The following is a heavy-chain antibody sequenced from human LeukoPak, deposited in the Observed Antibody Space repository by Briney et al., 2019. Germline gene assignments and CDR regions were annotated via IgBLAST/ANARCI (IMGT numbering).Heavy chain of an antibody. V-gene: IGHV4-39*07. Sequence: SETLSLTCTVSGGSISSSSYYWGWIRQPPGKRLEWIGNIYYSGGTYYNPSLKSRVTISVDTSKNQFSLKLSSVTAADTAVYYCARDHGSSGYYHLYYYYYYMDVWGKGTTVTVSS. D-gene: IGHD3-22*01. CDR1: GGSISSSSYY. CDR3: ARDHGSSGYYHLYYYYYYMDV. CDR2: IYYSGGT. J-gene: IGHJ6*03.